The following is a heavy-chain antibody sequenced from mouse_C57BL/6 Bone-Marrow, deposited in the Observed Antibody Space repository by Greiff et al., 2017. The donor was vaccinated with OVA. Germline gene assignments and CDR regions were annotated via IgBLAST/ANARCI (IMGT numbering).Heavy chain of an antibody. J-gene: IGHJ2*01. CDR1: GYSFTSGYF. Sequence: VQLQQSGPGLVKPSQSLSLTCSVTGYSFTSGYFWYWIRQLPGNQLGWVGYISYDGSNNYNPSLKNRFSITRDTSTNQFFLKLNSVTTEDTATYYCARAGLWGQGTALTVSS. V-gene: IGHV3-6*01. CDR3: ARAGL. D-gene: IGHD3-1*01. CDR2: ISYDGSN.